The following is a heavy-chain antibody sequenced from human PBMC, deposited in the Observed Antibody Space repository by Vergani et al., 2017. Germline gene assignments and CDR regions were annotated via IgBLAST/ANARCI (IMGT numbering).Heavy chain of an antibody. CDR1: GGSISSSSYY. V-gene: IGHV4-39*02. D-gene: IGHD3-10*01. Sequence: QLQLQESGPGLVKPSETLSLTCTVSGGSISSSSYYWGWIRQPPGKGLEWIGSIYYSGSTYYNPSLKSRVTISVDTSKNQFSLKLSSVTAADTAVYYCAREDAAYYYGSGSYTPPYYYGMDVWGQGTTVTVSS. CDR2: IYYSGST. J-gene: IGHJ6*02. CDR3: AREDAAYYYGSGSYTPPYYYGMDV.